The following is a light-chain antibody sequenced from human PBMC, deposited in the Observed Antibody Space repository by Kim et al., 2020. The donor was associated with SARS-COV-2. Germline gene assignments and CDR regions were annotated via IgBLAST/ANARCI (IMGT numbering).Light chain of an antibody. CDR1: ALPKQY. CDR2: KDN. CDR3: QSADSSDSYV. Sequence: SYELTQPPSVSVSPGQTARITCSGDALPKQYAYWYQQKPGQAPVLVIYKDNERPSGIPERFSGSSSGTTVTLTISGVQAEDEADYYCQSADSSDSYVFGT. J-gene: IGLJ1*01. V-gene: IGLV3-25*03.